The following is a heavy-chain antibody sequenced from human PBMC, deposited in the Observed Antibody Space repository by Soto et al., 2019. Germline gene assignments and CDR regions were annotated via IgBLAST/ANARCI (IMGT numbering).Heavy chain of an antibody. V-gene: IGHV3-53*01. D-gene: IGHD6-19*01. CDR1: GFTVSSNY. CDR3: ARDWSSVAVGDY. CDR2: IYSGGST. Sequence: GGSLRLSCAASGFTVSSNYMSWVRQAPGKGLEWVSVIYSGGSTYYADSVKGRFTISRDNSKNTLYLQMNSLRAEDTAVYYCARDWSSVAVGDYWGQGTLVTVSS. J-gene: IGHJ4*02.